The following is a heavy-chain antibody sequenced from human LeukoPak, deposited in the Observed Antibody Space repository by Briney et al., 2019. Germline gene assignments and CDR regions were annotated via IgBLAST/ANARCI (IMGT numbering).Heavy chain of an antibody. V-gene: IGHV3-23*01. CDR2: FDGSGGTT. CDR1: VFTLTRKP. D-gene: IGHD2-2*01. J-gene: IGHJ4*02. Sequence: GGSLLLSCSAPVFTLTRKPMAWVPQAPGKGLERVSAFDGSGGTTFYADSVKGRVTISRVQSTNTVYLQMNSLRADDTAVYYCAKAHCSSTSCSRADNWGQGTLVTVSS. CDR3: AKAHCSSTSCSRADN.